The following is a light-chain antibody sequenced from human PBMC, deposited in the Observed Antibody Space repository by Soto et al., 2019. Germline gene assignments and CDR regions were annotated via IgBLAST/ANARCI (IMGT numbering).Light chain of an antibody. V-gene: IGKV3-15*01. J-gene: IGKJ2*01. CDR1: RTVGSK. CDR2: DAS. Sequence: EIVMTQSPATLSVSPGERVTLSCRASRTVGSKLAWYQQKPGQAPRLLISDASTRATGILARFSGSGSGTEFTLTISSLQSEDFAVYYCQQYSNWKTFGQGTKLEIK. CDR3: QQYSNWKT.